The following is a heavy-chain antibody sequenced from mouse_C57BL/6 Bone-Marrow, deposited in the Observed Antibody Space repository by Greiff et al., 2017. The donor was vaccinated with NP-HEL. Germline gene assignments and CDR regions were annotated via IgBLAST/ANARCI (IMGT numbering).Heavy chain of an antibody. V-gene: IGHV7-3*01. CDR3: ARYPPEVVDYWYFDV. D-gene: IGHD1-1*01. J-gene: IGHJ1*03. Sequence: EVKLMESGGGLVQPGGSLSLSCAASGFTFTDYYMSWVRQPPGKALAWLGFIRNKANGYTTEYSASVKGRFTISRDNSQSILYLQMNALRAEDSATYCCARYPPEVVDYWYFDVWGTGTTVTVSS. CDR2: IRNKANGYTT. CDR1: GFTFTDYY.